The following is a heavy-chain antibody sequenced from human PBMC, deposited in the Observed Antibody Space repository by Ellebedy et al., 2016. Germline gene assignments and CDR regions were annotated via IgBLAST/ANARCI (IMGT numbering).Heavy chain of an antibody. Sequence: SETLSLTCTVSGDSITPSNSCWGWVRQPPGKGLEWIGAILYRDNTYYNPSLTSRVTLSVDTSRNQFSLKVNSVTAADTAFYYCARGYCDSSVHGPPGEWGQGTLITVSS. V-gene: IGHV4-39*07. J-gene: IGHJ4*02. CDR2: ILYRDNT. D-gene: IGHD3-22*01. CDR1: GDSITPSNSC. CDR3: ARGYCDSSVHGPPGE.